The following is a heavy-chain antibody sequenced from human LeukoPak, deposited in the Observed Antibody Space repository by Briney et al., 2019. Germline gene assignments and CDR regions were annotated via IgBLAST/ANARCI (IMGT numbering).Heavy chain of an antibody. CDR2: INPNSGGT. Sequence: ASVKVSCKASGYTFTGYYMHWVRQAPGQGLEWMGWINPNSGGTNYAQKFQGRVTMTRDTSISTAYMELSRLRSDDTAVYYCARVGRDYYGSGSYPHPTMDVWGQGTTVTVSS. CDR1: GYTFTGYY. V-gene: IGHV1-2*02. CDR3: ARVGRDYYGSGSYPHPTMDV. D-gene: IGHD3-10*01. J-gene: IGHJ6*02.